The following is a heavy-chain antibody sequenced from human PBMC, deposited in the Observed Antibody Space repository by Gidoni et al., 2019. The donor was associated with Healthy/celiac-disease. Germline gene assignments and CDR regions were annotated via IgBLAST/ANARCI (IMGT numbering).Heavy chain of an antibody. J-gene: IGHJ4*02. CDR1: GISLSTSGVG. V-gene: IGHV2-5*02. Sequence: QITLKESGPTLVKPTQTLTLTCTFSGISLSTSGVGVGWIRQPPGKALEWLALIYWDDDKRYSPSLKSRLTITKDTSKNQVVLTMTNMDPVDTATYFCAQRYCSGGSCYFDFWGQGTLVTVSS. CDR2: IYWDDDK. D-gene: IGHD2-15*01. CDR3: AQRYCSGGSCYFDF.